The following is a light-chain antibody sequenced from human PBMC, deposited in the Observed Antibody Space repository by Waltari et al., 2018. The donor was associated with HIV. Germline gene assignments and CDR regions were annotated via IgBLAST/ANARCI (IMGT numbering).Light chain of an antibody. V-gene: IGLV2-23*02. CDR3: SAHGGRNSYGV. J-gene: IGLJ3*02. CDR1: SSDVGNTKF. Sequence: QSALTQPASVSGSPGQSITISCTGTSSDVGNTKFVSWYQQYPGKAPKLIIYEVYKRASGVSRRFSGSKFGTSASLTISGRRAEDEAAYHCSAHGGRNSYGVFGGGTRLTVL. CDR2: EVY.